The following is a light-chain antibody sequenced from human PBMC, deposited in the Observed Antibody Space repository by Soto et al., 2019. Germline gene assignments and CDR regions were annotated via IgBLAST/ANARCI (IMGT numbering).Light chain of an antibody. J-gene: IGKJ3*01. CDR1: QSVSTY. V-gene: IGKV3-11*01. CDR2: NAS. Sequence: EIVLTQSPATPSLSPGERATLSCRASQSVSTYLAWYQQKPGQAPRLLTYNASNRATGIPARFSGSGSGTACTLTISSLEPEDFAVYYCQQRSSSVTFGPGTKVYLK. CDR3: QQRSSSVT.